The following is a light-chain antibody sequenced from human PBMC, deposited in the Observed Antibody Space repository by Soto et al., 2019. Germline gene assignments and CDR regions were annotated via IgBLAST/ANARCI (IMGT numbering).Light chain of an antibody. V-gene: IGLV1-44*01. CDR3: AAWDGRLNNVL. CDR1: GSNIGTNT. CDR2: GDN. J-gene: IGLJ2*01. Sequence: QSVLTQPPSASGTPGQRVTISCSGSGSNIGTNTVNWYRQLPGTAPKLLIYGDNQRPSGVPDRFSGSKSGTSASLAISGLQAEDEADYYCAAWDGRLNNVLFGGGTKVTVL.